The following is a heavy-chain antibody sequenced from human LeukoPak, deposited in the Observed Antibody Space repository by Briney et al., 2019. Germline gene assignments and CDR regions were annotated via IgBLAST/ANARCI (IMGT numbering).Heavy chain of an antibody. J-gene: IGHJ4*02. CDR2: IYYSGST. CDR1: GGSISSSSYY. V-gene: IGHV4-39*01. CDR3: ARPSSMVRGVRKFRSGFDY. Sequence: PSETLSLTCTVSGGSISSSSYYWGWIRQPPGKGLEWIGSIYYSGSTYYNPSLKSRVTISVDTSKNQFSLKLSSVTAADTAVYYCARPSSMVRGVRKFRSGFDYWGQGTLVTVSS. D-gene: IGHD3-10*01.